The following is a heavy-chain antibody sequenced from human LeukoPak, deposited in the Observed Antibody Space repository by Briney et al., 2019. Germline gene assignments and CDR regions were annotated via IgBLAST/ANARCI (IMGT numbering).Heavy chain of an antibody. CDR1: GYTFTGYY. CDR2: INANSGDT. D-gene: IGHD2-2*01. CDR3: ARADASRWFDY. J-gene: IGHJ5*01. Sequence: ASVTVSCKASGYTFTGYYMHWVRQAPGQGLEWMGWINANSGDTGYAQKFQGRVTLTRDTSVSTACMELSRLRSDDTAVYFRARADASRWFDYWGQGALVTVSS. V-gene: IGHV1-2*02.